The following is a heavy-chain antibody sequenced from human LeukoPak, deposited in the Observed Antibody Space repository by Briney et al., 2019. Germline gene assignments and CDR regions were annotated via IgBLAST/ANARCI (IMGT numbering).Heavy chain of an antibody. V-gene: IGHV3-7*01. J-gene: IGHJ4*02. CDR2: IKGSDK. CDR1: GFTFSNYW. D-gene: IGHD1-7*01. Sequence: PGGSLRLSCVGSGFTFSNYWMNWVRQAPGKGLEWVANIKGSDKGHVDSVKGRFSVSRDDARNSLYLQMDNLRAEDTAVYYCARDVDWNYDLWGQGTVVRVSS. CDR3: ARDVDWNYDL.